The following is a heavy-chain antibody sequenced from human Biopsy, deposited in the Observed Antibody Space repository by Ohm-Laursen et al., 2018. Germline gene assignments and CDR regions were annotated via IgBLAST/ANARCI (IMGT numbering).Heavy chain of an antibody. CDR3: ARDSGILNYGNFKYYHYYGMDV. CDR2: IYYSVMT. V-gene: IGHV4-59*02. Sequence: TLSLTCTVSGDSVTKYYWSGIRQPPGKGLEWIGHIYYSVMTNYNPSLQSRVSISVDTSRNQVSLTLSSVTAADTAVYYCARDSGILNYGNFKYYHYYGMDVWGQGTKVTVSS. D-gene: IGHD4-11*01. CDR1: GDSVTKYY. J-gene: IGHJ6*02.